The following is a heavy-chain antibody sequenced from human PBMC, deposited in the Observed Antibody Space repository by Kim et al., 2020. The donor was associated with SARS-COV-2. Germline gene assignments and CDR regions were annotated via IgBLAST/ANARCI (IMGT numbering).Heavy chain of an antibody. CDR2: GTT. Sequence: GTTDYAAPVKGRFTISRDDSKNTLYLQMNSLKTEDTAVYYCTTEVEEGECWGQGTLVTVSS. J-gene: IGHJ4*02. CDR3: TTEVEEGEC. V-gene: IGHV3-15*01. D-gene: IGHD2-15*01.